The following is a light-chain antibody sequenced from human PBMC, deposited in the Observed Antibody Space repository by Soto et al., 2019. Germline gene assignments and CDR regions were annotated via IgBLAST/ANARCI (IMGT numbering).Light chain of an antibody. V-gene: IGKV1-5*03. J-gene: IGKJ1*01. CDR1: QSISDS. Sequence: DIQMTQSPSTLSASVGDRVTITCRASQSISDSLAWYQQKPGKAPKLLIYEASSLKSGVPSRFSGSESGTEDTLTIDSLQPDDFAIYYCQQYNGYWTFGQGTKVEIK. CDR3: QQYNGYWT. CDR2: EAS.